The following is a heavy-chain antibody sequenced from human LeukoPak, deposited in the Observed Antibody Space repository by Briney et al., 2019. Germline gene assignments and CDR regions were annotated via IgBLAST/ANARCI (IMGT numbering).Heavy chain of an antibody. CDR1: GFTFSSYG. J-gene: IGHJ5*02. D-gene: IGHD2-2*02. CDR2: ISGNGDST. Sequence: PGGSLRLSCAASGFTFSSYGMHWVRQAPGKGLEWVSGISGNGDSTYYADSVQGRFTISRDNSKNTVYLQMNSLRGEDTAIYFCAKEQTPYTWGQGTLVTVSS. CDR3: AKEQTPYT. V-gene: IGHV3-23*01.